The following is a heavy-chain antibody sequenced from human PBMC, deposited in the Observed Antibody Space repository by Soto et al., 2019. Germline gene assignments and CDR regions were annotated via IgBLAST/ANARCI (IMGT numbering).Heavy chain of an antibody. CDR3: AKVLTALNYYYGMDV. D-gene: IGHD5-18*01. Sequence: EVQLLESGGGLVQPGGSLRLSCAASGFTFSSYAMSWVRQAPGKGLEWVSAISGSGGSTYYADSVKGRFTISRDNSKNPLYLQMNSLRAEDTAVYYCAKVLTALNYYYGMDVWGQGTTVTVSS. J-gene: IGHJ6*02. V-gene: IGHV3-23*01. CDR1: GFTFSSYA. CDR2: ISGSGGST.